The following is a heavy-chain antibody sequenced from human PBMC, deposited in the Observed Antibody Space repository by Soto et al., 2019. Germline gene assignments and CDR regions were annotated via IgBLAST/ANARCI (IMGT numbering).Heavy chain of an antibody. CDR3: ARHPERIAQIGWFDP. J-gene: IGHJ5*02. CDR2: ISSSSSTI. D-gene: IGHD6-13*01. V-gene: IGHV3-48*01. Sequence: GGSLRLSCAASGFTVSSYSMNWVRQAPGKGLEWVSYISSSSSTIYYADSVKGRFTISRDNAKNSLYLQMNSLRAEDTAVYYCARHPERIAQIGWFDPWGQGTLVTVS. CDR1: GFTVSSYS.